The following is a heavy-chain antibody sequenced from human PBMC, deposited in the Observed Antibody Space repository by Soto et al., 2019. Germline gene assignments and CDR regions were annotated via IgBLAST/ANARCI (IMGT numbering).Heavy chain of an antibody. J-gene: IGHJ3*02. Sequence: QVQLVQSGAEVKKPGSSVKVSCKASGGTFSSYTISWVRQAPGQGLEWMGRIIPILGIANYAQKFQGRVTITAEKSTSTAFMELSSLRTEDRAVYYCARVRYYGSGGNGGAFDIWGQGTMVTVSS. D-gene: IGHD3-10*01. V-gene: IGHV1-69*02. CDR1: GGTFSSYT. CDR2: IIPILGIA. CDR3: ARVRYYGSGGNGGAFDI.